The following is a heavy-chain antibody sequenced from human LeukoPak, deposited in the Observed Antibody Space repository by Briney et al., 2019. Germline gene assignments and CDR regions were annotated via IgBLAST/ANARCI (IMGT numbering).Heavy chain of an antibody. CDR2: IYYSGST. V-gene: IGHV4-39*01. J-gene: IGHJ4*02. Sequence: PSETLSLTCTVSGGSISSSSYYWGWIRQPLGKGLEWIGSIYYSGSTYYNPSLKSRVTISVDTSKNQFSLKLSSVTAADTAVYYCARALQDPYDILTGPDYWGQGTLVTVSS. CDR3: ARALQDPYDILTGPDY. D-gene: IGHD3-9*01. CDR1: GGSISSSSYY.